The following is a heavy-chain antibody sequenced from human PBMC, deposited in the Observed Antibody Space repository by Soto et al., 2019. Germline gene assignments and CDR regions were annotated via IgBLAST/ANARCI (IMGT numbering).Heavy chain of an antibody. CDR2: INPSGGST. CDR3: ARHTRGEIARRYYYYGMDV. CDR1: GYTFTSYY. V-gene: IGHV1-46*01. J-gene: IGHJ6*02. D-gene: IGHD2-2*01. Sequence: QVQLVQSGAEVKKPGASVKVSCKASGYTFTSYYMHWVRQAPGQGLEWMGIINPSGGSTSYAQKFQGRVTMTRDTSTSTVYMELSSLRSEDTAVYYCARHTRGEIARRYYYYGMDVWGQGTTVTVSS.